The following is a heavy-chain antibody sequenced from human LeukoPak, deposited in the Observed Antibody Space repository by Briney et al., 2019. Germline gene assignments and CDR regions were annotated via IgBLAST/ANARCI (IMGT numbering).Heavy chain of an antibody. D-gene: IGHD6-13*01. CDR3: ARYIAAAGTWYYFDY. CDR1: GFTVNSYC. V-gene: IGHV3-48*01. J-gene: IGHJ4*02. CDR2: ISPTSGTI. Sequence: GGSLRLSCVASGFTVNSYCMNWVRQAPGKGLEWISYISPTSGTIFYADSVKGRFTISRDNARNSLYLQMNSLRAEDTAVYYCARYIAAAGTWYYFDYWGQGTLVTVSS.